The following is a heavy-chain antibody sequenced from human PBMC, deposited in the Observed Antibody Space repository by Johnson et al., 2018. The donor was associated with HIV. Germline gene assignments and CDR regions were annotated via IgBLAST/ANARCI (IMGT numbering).Heavy chain of an antibody. Sequence: QVQLVESGGGVVQPGRSLRLSCAASGFTVSSNYMSWVRQAPGMRLEWVAVISYDGNNKYYADSLKGRFTISRDNSKNTLYLQMNSLRAEDTAVYSCARESGWGHDAFDIWGQGTMVIVSS. J-gene: IGHJ3*02. CDR3: ARESGWGHDAFDI. CDR2: ISYDGNNK. CDR1: GFTVSSNY. D-gene: IGHD3-22*01. V-gene: IGHV3-30*03.